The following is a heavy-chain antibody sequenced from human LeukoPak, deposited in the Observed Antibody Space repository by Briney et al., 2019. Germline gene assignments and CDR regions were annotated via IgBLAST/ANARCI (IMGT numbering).Heavy chain of an antibody. CDR1: GGTFSSYA. D-gene: IGHD6-19*01. CDR2: IIPIFGTA. CDR3: ARETPYSSGWYNWFDP. Sequence: GSSVKVSCKASGGTFSSYAISWVRQAPGQGLEWMGGIIPIFGTANYAQKFQGRVMITADESTSTAYMELSSLRSEDTAVYYCARETPYSSGWYNWFDPWGQGTLVTVSS. J-gene: IGHJ5*02. V-gene: IGHV1-69*01.